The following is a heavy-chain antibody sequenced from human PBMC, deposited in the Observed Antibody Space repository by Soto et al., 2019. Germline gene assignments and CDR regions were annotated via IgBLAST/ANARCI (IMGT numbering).Heavy chain of an antibody. CDR2: MNPNSGNT. Sequence: QVQLVQSGAEVKKPGASVKVSCKASGYTFTSYDINWVRQATGQGLEWMGWMNPNSGNTGYAQKFQGRVTMTRNTSISTAYMDLSSMRSEDTDVYYCARSAYYYGSGIYYNPYGMDVWCQGTTVTVSS. CDR1: GYTFTSYD. CDR3: ARSAYYYGSGIYYNPYGMDV. V-gene: IGHV1-8*01. J-gene: IGHJ6*02. D-gene: IGHD3-10*01.